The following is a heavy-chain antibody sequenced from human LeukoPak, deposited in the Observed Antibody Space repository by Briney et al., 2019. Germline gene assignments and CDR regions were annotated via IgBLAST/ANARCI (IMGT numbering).Heavy chain of an antibody. V-gene: IGHV3-23*01. Sequence: GGSLRLSCAAPGFTFSSYAMSWVRQAPGKGLEWVSAISGSGGSTYYADSVKGRFTISRDNSKNTLYLQMNSLRAEDTAVYYCAKDPRSLIYYGSGSYYHHWGQGTLVTVSS. J-gene: IGHJ5*02. CDR3: AKDPRSLIYYGSGSYYHH. CDR2: ISGSGGST. CDR1: GFTFSSYA. D-gene: IGHD3-10*01.